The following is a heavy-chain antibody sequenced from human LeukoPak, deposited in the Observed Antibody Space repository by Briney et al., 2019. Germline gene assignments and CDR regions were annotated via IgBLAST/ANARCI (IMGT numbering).Heavy chain of an antibody. CDR1: GGSISSYY. Sequence: SETLSLTCTVSGGSISSYYWSWIRQPPGKGLEWIGYIYYSGSTNYNPSLKSRVTISVDTSKNQFSLKLSSVTAADTAVYYCATEQVSGSAWGFDYWGQGSLVTVSS. J-gene: IGHJ4*02. D-gene: IGHD6-19*01. CDR3: ATEQVSGSAWGFDY. V-gene: IGHV4-59*01. CDR2: IYYSGST.